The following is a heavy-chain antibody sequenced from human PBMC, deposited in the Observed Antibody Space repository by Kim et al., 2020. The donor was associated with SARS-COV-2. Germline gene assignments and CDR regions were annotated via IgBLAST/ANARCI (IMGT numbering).Heavy chain of an antibody. V-gene: IGHV1-3*01. D-gene: IGHD2-15*01. J-gene: IGHJ6*02. CDR1: GYTFTSYA. CDR2: INAGNGNT. CDR3: ARGIVVVVAATPQNYGMDV. Sequence: ASVKVSCKASGYTFTSYAMHWVRQAPGQRLEWMGWINAGNGNTKYSQKFQGRVTITRDTSASTAYMELSSLRSEDTAVYYCARGIVVVVAATPQNYGMDVWGQGTTVTVSS.